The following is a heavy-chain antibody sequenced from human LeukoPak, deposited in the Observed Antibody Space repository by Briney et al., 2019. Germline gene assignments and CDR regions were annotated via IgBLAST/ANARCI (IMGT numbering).Heavy chain of an antibody. Sequence: GASVKVSCKASGYIFTSYGVSWVRQAPGQGLEWMGWTNTYYVNTNYAQKFHGRVTMTTDTSTSTAYMELRSLRPDDTAVYYCARQFYGSESYYSYYSYMDVWGKGTTVTVSS. CDR1: GYIFTSYG. CDR3: ARQFYGSESYYSYYSYMDV. J-gene: IGHJ6*03. D-gene: IGHD3-10*01. CDR2: TNTYYVNT. V-gene: IGHV1-18*01.